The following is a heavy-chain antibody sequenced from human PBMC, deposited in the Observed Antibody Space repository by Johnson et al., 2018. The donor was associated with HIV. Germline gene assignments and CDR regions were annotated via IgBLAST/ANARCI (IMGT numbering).Heavy chain of an antibody. Sequence: VQLVESGGGLVQHGGSLRLSCAASGFTFSSYDTHWVRQDTGKGLEWVSPIIPTGATYYPGSVKGRFTISRENAKKSLYLQRNSLRAGDTAVYYCARVHYGSGSLDIWGQGTMVTVSS. CDR2: IIPTGAT. J-gene: IGHJ3*02. CDR3: ARVHYGSGSLDI. D-gene: IGHD3-10*01. V-gene: IGHV3-13*01. CDR1: GFTFSSYD.